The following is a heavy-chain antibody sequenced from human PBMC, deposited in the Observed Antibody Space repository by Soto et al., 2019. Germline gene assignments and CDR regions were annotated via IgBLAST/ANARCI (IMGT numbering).Heavy chain of an antibody. CDR1: GGSFSGYY. CDR2: INHSGST. D-gene: IGHD2-15*01. CDR3: ARGRGQVVAATWNYYYYMDV. Sequence: LSLTCAVYGGSFSGYYWSWIRQPPGKGLEWIGEINHSGSTNYNPSLKSRVTISVDTSKNQFSLKLSSVTAADTAVYYCARGRGQVVAATWNYYYYMDVWGKGTTVTVSS. J-gene: IGHJ6*03. V-gene: IGHV4-34*01.